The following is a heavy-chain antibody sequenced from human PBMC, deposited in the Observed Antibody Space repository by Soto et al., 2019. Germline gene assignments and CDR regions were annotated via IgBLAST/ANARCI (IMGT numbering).Heavy chain of an antibody. CDR2: VYHTGTT. CDR3: ARPHYSSSSHFDY. CDR1: GGSIGSSTYY. Sequence: QLQLQESGPGLVKPSETLSLTCTVSGGSIGSSTYYWSWIRQPPGKGLEWIGSVYHTGTTYYNPSLKSPVTISVDTSKYQFSLKLTSVTAADTAVYYCARPHYSSSSHFDYWGQGTLVTVSS. V-gene: IGHV4-39*01. J-gene: IGHJ4*02. D-gene: IGHD6-6*01.